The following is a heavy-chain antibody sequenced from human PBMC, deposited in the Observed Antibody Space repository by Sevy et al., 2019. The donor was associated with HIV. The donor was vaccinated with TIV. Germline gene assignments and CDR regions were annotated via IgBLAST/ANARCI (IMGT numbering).Heavy chain of an antibody. D-gene: IGHD6-19*01. CDR3: ARPHTSGWTRFEH. J-gene: IGHJ4*02. CDR2: VHNGGST. CDR1: SDSITSYY. V-gene: IGHV4-59*01. Sequence: SETLSLTCTVSSDSITSYYWAWIRQPPGKGLEWIGNVHNGGSTNYNPSLKIRLTISVDTTNNQFSLKLGSVTVADTAVYFCARPHTSGWTRFEHWGQGILVTVSS.